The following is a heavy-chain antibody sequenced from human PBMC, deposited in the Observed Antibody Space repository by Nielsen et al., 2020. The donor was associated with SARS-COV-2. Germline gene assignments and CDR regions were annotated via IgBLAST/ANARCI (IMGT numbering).Heavy chain of an antibody. CDR1: GFTFSDYY. CDR3: ARDRGIALNDY. CDR2: ISSSGSTI. V-gene: IGHV3-11*01. D-gene: IGHD6-13*01. J-gene: IGHJ4*02. Sequence: GESLKIFCAAPGFTFSDYYMSWIRQAPGKGLEWVSYISSSGSTIYYADSVKGRFTISRDNAKNSLYLQMNSLRAEDTAVYYCARDRGIALNDYWGQGTLVTVSS.